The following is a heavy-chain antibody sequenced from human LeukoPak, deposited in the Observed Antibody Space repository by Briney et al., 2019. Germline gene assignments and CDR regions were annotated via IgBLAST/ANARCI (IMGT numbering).Heavy chain of an antibody. CDR3: ARDRRTIMVALSIFDY. D-gene: IGHD2-21*01. CDR2: INHSGST. Sequence: SETLSLTCAVYGGSFSGYYWSWIRQPPGKGLEWIGEINHSGSTNYNPSLKSRVTISVDTSKNQFSLKLSSVTAADTAVYYCARDRRTIMVALSIFDYWGQGTLVTVSS. J-gene: IGHJ4*02. CDR1: GGSFSGYY. V-gene: IGHV4-34*01.